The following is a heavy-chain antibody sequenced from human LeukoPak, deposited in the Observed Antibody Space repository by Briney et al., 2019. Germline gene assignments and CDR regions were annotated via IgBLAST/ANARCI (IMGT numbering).Heavy chain of an antibody. CDR3: ARRGAAAANGFFDY. CDR2: IYYSGST. Sequence: PSETLSLTCTVSGGSISSGDYYWSWIRQPPGKGLEWIGYIYYSGSTYYNPSLKSRVTISVDTSKNQFSLKLSSVTAADTAVYFCARRGAAAANGFFDYWGQGTLVTVSS. J-gene: IGHJ4*02. CDR1: GGSISSGDYY. D-gene: IGHD6-13*01. V-gene: IGHV4-30-4*01.